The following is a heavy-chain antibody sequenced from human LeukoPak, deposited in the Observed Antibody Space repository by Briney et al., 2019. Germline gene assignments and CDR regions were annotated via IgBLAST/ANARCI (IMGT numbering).Heavy chain of an antibody. CDR2: IKQDGSEK. Sequence: AGSLRLSCAASGFTFSSYWMSWVRQAPGKGLEWVANIKQDGSEKYYVDSVKGRFTISRDNSKNTLYLQINSLRVEDTAVYYCAKSWNYYDSSGDDALDIWGQGTMVTVSS. CDR3: AKSWNYYDSSGDDALDI. J-gene: IGHJ3*02. V-gene: IGHV3-7*03. D-gene: IGHD3-22*01. CDR1: GFTFSSYW.